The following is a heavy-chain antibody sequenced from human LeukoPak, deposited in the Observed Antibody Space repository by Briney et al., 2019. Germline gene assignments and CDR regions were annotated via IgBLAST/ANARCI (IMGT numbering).Heavy chain of an antibody. D-gene: IGHD5-18*01. Sequence: PEGSLRLSCAASGFTFKGYWMSWVRQAPGKGLEWVANIQQDGSEKKYVDSVKGRFTISRDNAKNSLYLQMDSLRAEDTAVYYCVRLRYTYGKNFDCWGQGTLVTVSS. V-gene: IGHV3-7*01. CDR3: VRLRYTYGKNFDC. CDR2: IQQDGSEK. J-gene: IGHJ4*02. CDR1: GFTFKGYW.